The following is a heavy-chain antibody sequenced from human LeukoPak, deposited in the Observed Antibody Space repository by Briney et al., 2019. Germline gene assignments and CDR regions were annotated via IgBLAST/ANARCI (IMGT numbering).Heavy chain of an antibody. CDR2: IYTSGST. CDR3: AGRLRAGWFDP. CDR1: GGSISSYY. Sequence: SETLSLTCTVSGGSISSYYWSWIRQPAGKGLEWIGRIYTSGSTNYNPSLKSRVTISVNTSKNQLSLMPTYVTTADTAVFYYAGRLRAGWFDPWGQGTLVTVSS. J-gene: IGHJ5*02. V-gene: IGHV4-4*07.